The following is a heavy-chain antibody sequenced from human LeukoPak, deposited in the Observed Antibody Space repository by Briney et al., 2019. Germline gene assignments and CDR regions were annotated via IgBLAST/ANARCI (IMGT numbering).Heavy chain of an antibody. CDR1: GFTFSSYW. Sequence: GGSLRLSCAASGFTFSSYWMSWVRQTPGKGLEWVASIKHDGSEKFYVDSVKGRFTISRDDAKNSLFLQMNSLRAEDTAVYYCARDRGGRGLDYWGQGTLVTVSS. D-gene: IGHD4-23*01. V-gene: IGHV3-7*01. J-gene: IGHJ4*02. CDR3: ARDRGGRGLDY. CDR2: IKHDGSEK.